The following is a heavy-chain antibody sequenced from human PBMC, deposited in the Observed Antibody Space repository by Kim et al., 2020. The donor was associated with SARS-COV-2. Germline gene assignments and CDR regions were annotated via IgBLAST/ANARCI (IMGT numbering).Heavy chain of an antibody. CDR1: GYTFTSYG. CDR2: ISAYNGNT. V-gene: IGHV1-18*01. Sequence: ASVKVSCKASGYTFTSYGISWVRQAPGQGLEWMGWISAYNGNTNYAQKLQGRVTMTTDTSTSTAYMELRSLRSDDTAVYYCARDASSTPTSPWFDPWGQGTLVTVSS. CDR3: ARDASSTPTSPWFDP. J-gene: IGHJ5*02. D-gene: IGHD1-1*01.